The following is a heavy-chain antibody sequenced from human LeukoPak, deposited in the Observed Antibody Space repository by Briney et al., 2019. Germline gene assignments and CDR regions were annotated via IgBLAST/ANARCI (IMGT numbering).Heavy chain of an antibody. V-gene: IGHV3-7*03. CDR3: AKDRLRYCSGGGCYSPVDY. Sequence: GGSLRLSCSASGFTFRNFWMTWVRQVPGKGLEWVANINQDVSQRYYVDSLKDRFTISRDNAKNSLYLQMNSLRAEDTAVFYCAKDRLRYCSGGGCYSPVDYWGQGTLVTVSS. D-gene: IGHD2-15*01. CDR2: INQDVSQR. CDR1: GFTFRNFW. J-gene: IGHJ4*02.